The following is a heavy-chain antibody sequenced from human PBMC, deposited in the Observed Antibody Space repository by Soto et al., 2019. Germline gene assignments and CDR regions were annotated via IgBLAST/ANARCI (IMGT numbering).Heavy chain of an antibody. V-gene: IGHV4-34*01. D-gene: IGHD1-1*01. CDR2: INESGST. Sequence: QVQLQQWGAGLVKPSETLSLSCAVYGQSFSGHSWAWIRQPPGKGLEWIGEINESGSTYYNPSLMSRVTISNDTSKNQFSLKLSSVSAADTAAYFCARGSGIVALPGELEDVKYDYWGQGTLVNVSS. CDR1: GQSFSGHS. CDR3: ARGSGIVALPGELEDVKYDY. J-gene: IGHJ4*02.